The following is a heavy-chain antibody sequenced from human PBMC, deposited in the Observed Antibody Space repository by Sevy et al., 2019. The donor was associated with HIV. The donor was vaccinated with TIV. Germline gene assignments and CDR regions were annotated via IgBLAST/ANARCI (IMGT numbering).Heavy chain of an antibody. Sequence: ASVKVSCKASGGTFNSYAISWERQAPGQGLEWMGGIIPIFDTTNYGHKFQGRVTITADESTSTAYIELSSLRSEDTAVYYCASTDYYDSSGYYLYAFDMWGQGTMVTVSS. CDR2: IIPIFDTT. D-gene: IGHD3-22*01. CDR1: GGTFNSYA. V-gene: IGHV1-69*13. J-gene: IGHJ3*02. CDR3: ASTDYYDSSGYYLYAFDM.